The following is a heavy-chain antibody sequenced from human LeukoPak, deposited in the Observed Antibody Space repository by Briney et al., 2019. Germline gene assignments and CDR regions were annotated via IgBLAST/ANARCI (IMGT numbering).Heavy chain of an antibody. CDR3: ARVKGGTRFDC. CDR1: GFTFSSNY. D-gene: IGHD2-8*01. Sequence: GGSLRLSCAASGFTFSSNYMSWVRQAPGKGLEWVSVIYSGGSTYYADSVKGRFTISRDNSKNTLYLQMNSLRAEDTAVYYCARVKGGTRFDCWGQGTLVTVSS. J-gene: IGHJ4*02. CDR2: IYSGGST. V-gene: IGHV3-53*01.